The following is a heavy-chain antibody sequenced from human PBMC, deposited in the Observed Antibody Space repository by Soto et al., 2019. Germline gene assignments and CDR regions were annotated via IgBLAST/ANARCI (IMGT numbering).Heavy chain of an antibody. CDR2: IIPLFGTL. J-gene: IGHJ4*02. Sequence: SVKVSCKASGGTFSINAFNWVRQAPGQGLEWMGRIIPLFGTLNYAQRFQGRVTISAEESTNTAYMELSSLTSEDTAVYYCASGIGITFGGVTREFDYWGQGSLVTVSS. V-gene: IGHV1-69*13. D-gene: IGHD3-16*01. CDR1: GGTFSINA. CDR3: ASGIGITFGGVTREFDY.